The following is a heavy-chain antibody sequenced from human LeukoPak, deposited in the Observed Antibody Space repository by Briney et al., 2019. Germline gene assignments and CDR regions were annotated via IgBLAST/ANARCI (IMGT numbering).Heavy chain of an antibody. CDR2: IYGGDDS. Sequence: ETLSLTCAVYGGSFSGYYWSWIRQPPGKGLEWVSVIYGGDDSHYADSVKGRFTTSRDNSKNTLYLQLNSLRVEDTAVYYCARDPGIANGMVDWGQGTTVTVSS. CDR1: GGSFSGYY. V-gene: IGHV3-66*01. J-gene: IGHJ6*02. CDR3: ARDPGIANGMVD. D-gene: IGHD1-26*01.